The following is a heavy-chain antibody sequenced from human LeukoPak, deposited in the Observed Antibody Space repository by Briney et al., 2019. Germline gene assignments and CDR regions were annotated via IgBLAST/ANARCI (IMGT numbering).Heavy chain of an antibody. D-gene: IGHD6-6*01. V-gene: IGHV4-59*12. CDR3: ARGWKGFGQLVLWFDP. CDR1: GGSISSYY. Sequence: PSETLSLTCTVSGGSISSYYWSWIRQPPGKGLEWIGYIYYSGSTNYNPSLKSRVAISVDTSKNQFSLQLNSVTPEDTAVYYCARGWKGFGQLVLWFDPWGQGTLVTVSS. J-gene: IGHJ5*02. CDR2: IYYSGST.